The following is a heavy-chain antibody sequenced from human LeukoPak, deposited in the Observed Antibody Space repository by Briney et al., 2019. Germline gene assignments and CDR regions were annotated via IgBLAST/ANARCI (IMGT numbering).Heavy chain of an antibody. J-gene: IGHJ4*02. Sequence: ASVKVSCKASGYTFTGYYMHWLRQAPGQGLEWMGRINPNSGGTNNVQKFQGGATMNKDKSISTAYMELSRLRSDDTAVYYCARDHCSGDSCYFFDYWGQGTLVTVSS. CDR3: ARDHCSGDSCYFFDY. D-gene: IGHD2-15*01. CDR2: INPNSGGT. V-gene: IGHV1-2*06. CDR1: GYTFTGYY.